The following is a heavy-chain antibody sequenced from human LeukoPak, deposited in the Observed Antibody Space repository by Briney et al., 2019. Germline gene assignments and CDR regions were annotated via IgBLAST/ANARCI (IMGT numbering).Heavy chain of an antibody. CDR1: GYSFTGYY. D-gene: IGHD1-14*01. Sequence: VASVRVSCKASGYSFTGYYIHWVRQAPGQGLEWMGRINPNSGATNYAHKFQGRVTLTRDTSRNTAYMELSRLTSDDTAVYYCARSSGIGAARYNWFDPWGQGTLVSVSS. J-gene: IGHJ5*02. CDR2: INPNSGAT. CDR3: ARSSGIGAARYNWFDP. V-gene: IGHV1-2*06.